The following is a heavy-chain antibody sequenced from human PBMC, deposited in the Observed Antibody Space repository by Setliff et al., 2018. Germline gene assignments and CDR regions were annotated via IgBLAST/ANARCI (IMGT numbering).Heavy chain of an antibody. CDR3: ARSLYRREEFLLDY. D-gene: IGHD3-16*01. CDR1: GGSISGYY. J-gene: IGHJ4*02. V-gene: IGHV4-34*12. CDR2: IIHSGST. Sequence: PSETLSLTCTVSGGSISGYYWSWIRQPPGKRLEWIGEIIHSGSTNYNPSLKSRVTISMDTSKNQFSLKVSSVTAADTAVYYCARSLYRREEFLLDYWGQGALVTVSS.